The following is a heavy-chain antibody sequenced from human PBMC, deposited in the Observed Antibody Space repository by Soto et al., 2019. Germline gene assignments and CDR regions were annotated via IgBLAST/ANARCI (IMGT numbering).Heavy chain of an antibody. CDR2: VNPNSGGT. J-gene: IGHJ6*02. Sequence: QVQLVQSGAEMKKPGASVKVSCKASGYTFTDYYIHWVRQAPGQGLEWMGWVNPNSGGTNYAQKFQGWVTMTRDTSISTVYMELTSLKSDDMAVYYCAREGAATANYGMDVWGQGTTVTVSS. CDR3: AREGAATANYGMDV. D-gene: IGHD2-15*01. CDR1: GYTFTDYY. V-gene: IGHV1-2*04.